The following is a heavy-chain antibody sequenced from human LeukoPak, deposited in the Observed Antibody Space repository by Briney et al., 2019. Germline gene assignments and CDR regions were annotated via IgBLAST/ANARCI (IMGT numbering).Heavy chain of an antibody. J-gene: IGHJ3*02. V-gene: IGHV3-53*01. Sequence: GGSLRLSCAASGFTVSSNYMSWVRQAPGKGLEWVSVIYSGGSTYYADSVKGRFTISRDNSKNTLYLQMNSLRAEDTAVYYCASSLAAAHAFDIWGQGTMVTVSS. D-gene: IGHD6-13*01. CDR3: ASSLAAAHAFDI. CDR1: GFTVSSNY. CDR2: IYSGGST.